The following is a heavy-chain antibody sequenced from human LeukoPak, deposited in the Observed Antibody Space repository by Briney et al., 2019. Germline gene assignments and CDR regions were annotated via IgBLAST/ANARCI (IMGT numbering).Heavy chain of an antibody. Sequence: GGSLRLSCAASGFTFSRYGMSRVRQAPGKGLEWVSGISGSGNITQYADSVKGRFTISRDNAKNSLYLQMNSLRAEDTAVYYCASSLRLGELSPYLFDYWGQGTLVTVSS. D-gene: IGHD3-16*02. CDR2: ISGSGNIT. CDR1: GFTFSRYG. V-gene: IGHV3-23*01. J-gene: IGHJ4*02. CDR3: ASSLRLGELSPYLFDY.